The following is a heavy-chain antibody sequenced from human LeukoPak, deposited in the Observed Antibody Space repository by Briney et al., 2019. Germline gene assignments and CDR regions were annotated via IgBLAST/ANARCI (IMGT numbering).Heavy chain of an antibody. CDR3: VSGSSWYHYFDY. D-gene: IGHD6-13*01. CDR2: IYYSGST. Sequence: SETLSLTCTVSGGSISSSSYYWGWNRQPPGKGLEWIGSIYYSGSTYYNPSLKSRVTISVDTSKNQFSLKLSSVTAADTAVYYCVSGSSWYHYFDYWGQGTLVTVSS. CDR1: GGSISSSSYY. J-gene: IGHJ4*02. V-gene: IGHV4-39*01.